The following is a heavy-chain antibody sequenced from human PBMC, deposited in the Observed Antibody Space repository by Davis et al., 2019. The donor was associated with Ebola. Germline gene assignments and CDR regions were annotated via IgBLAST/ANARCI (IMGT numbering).Heavy chain of an antibody. D-gene: IGHD3-22*01. CDR1: GGTFSSYT. CDR2: IIPILGIA. J-gene: IGHJ4*02. Sequence: SVKVSCKASGGTFSSYTISWVRQAPGQGLEWMGRIIPILGIANYAQKFQGRVTITRDTSASTAYMELSSLRSEDTAVYYCARGWGITMIVVVTDFDYWGQGTLVTVSS. V-gene: IGHV1-69*02. CDR3: ARGWGITMIVVVTDFDY.